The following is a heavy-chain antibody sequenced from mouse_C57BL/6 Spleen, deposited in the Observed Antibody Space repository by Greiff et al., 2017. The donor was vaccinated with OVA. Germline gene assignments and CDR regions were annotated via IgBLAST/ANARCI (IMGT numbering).Heavy chain of an antibody. CDR2: IDPSDSYT. D-gene: IGHD3-3*01. CDR1: GYTFTSYW. Sequence: QVQLQQPGAELVMPGASVKLSCKASGYTFTSYWMHWVKQRPGQGLEWIGEIDPSDSYTNYNQKFQGKSTLTVDKSSNTAYMQLSSLTSADSAFYDCRKRGRGDYWGQGTTLTVSS. J-gene: IGHJ2*01. V-gene: IGHV1-69*01. CDR3: RKRGRGDY.